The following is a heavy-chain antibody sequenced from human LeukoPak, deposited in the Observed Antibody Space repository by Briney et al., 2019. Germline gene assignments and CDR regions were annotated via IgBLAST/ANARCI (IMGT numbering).Heavy chain of an antibody. Sequence: GGSLRLSCAASGVTVSSHYMTWVRQAPGKGLEWVSVIYIDGSKYYADSVKGRFTISRDYSKNTLYLQLNSLRPEDTAVYYCARLPSYWGQGTLVTVSS. CDR3: ARLPSY. V-gene: IGHV3-66*02. CDR1: GVTVSSHY. J-gene: IGHJ4*02. CDR2: IYIDGSK.